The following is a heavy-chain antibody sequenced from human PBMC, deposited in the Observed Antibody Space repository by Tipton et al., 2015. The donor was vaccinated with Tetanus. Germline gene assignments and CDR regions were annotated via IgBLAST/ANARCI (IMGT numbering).Heavy chain of an antibody. CDR2: ISHSGTT. CDR1: GGSISSDAHY. D-gene: IGHD2-2*01. CDR3: ARRSYCSSSRCFDAFDL. J-gene: IGHJ3*01. Sequence: TLSLTCTVSGGSISSDAHYWSWIRQAPGKGLEWLGYISHSGTTNYNPSLMSRVAISIDTSKNQISLKLSSVTAADTAVYYCARRSYCSSSRCFDAFDLWGQGTMVTVSS. V-gene: IGHV4-61*08.